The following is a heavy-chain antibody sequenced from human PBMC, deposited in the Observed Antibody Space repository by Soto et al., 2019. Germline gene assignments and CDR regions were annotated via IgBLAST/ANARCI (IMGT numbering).Heavy chain of an antibody. CDR2: ISYDGSNK. CDR1: GFTFSSYA. V-gene: IGHV3-30-3*01. Sequence: GGSLRLSCAASGFTFSSYAMHWVRQAPGKGLEWVAVISYDGSNKYYADSVKGRFTISRDNSKNTLYLQMNSLRAEDTAVYYCARGAARTFDYWGQGTLVTVSS. J-gene: IGHJ4*02. CDR3: ARGAARTFDY. D-gene: IGHD6-6*01.